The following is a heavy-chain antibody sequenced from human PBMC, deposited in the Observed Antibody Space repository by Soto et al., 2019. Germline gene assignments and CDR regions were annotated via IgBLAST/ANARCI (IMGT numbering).Heavy chain of an antibody. D-gene: IGHD3-10*01. CDR2: ISYDGSNK. V-gene: IGHV3-30*18. Sequence: PGGSLRLSCAASGFTFSSYGIHWVRQAPGKGQEWVAVISYDGSNKYYADSVKGRFTMSRDNSKNTLYLQMNSLRAEDTAVYYCAKANHFTMVRGVIIQYYYYGMDVWGQGTTVTVSS. CDR1: GFTFSSYG. CDR3: AKANHFTMVRGVIIQYYYYGMDV. J-gene: IGHJ6*02.